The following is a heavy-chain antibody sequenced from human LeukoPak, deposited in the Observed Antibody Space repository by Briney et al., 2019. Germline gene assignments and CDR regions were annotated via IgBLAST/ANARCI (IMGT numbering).Heavy chain of an antibody. CDR1: GFTFSDYY. V-gene: IGHV3-11*04. D-gene: IGHD2-8*02. Sequence: GGSLRLSCAASGFTFSDYYMSWIRQAPGKGLEWVSYISSSGSTIYYADSVKGRFTISRDNAKNSLYLQMNSLRAEDTAVYYCARDDVTTNGGVIADSRLFDIWGQGTMVTVSS. CDR2: ISSSGSTI. J-gene: IGHJ3*02. CDR3: ARDDVTTNGGVIADSRLFDI.